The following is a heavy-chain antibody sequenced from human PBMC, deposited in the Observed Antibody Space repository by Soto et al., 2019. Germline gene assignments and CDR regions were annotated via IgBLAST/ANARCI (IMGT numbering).Heavy chain of an antibody. Sequence: SVKVSCKASGGTFSSYIISWVRHAPCQGLEWMGRIIPILGIANYAQKFQGRVTITADKSTSTAYMELSSLRSEDTAVYYCARPSRRYVDWLWTDFDYWGQGTLVTVSS. CDR1: GGTFSSYI. V-gene: IGHV1-69*02. CDR2: IIPILGIA. D-gene: IGHD3-9*01. J-gene: IGHJ4*02. CDR3: ARPSRRYVDWLWTDFDY.